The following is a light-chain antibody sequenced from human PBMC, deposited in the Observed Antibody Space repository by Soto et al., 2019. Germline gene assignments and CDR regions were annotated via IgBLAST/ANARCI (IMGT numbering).Light chain of an antibody. V-gene: IGLV1-51*01. CDR1: SSNIGSNS. Sequence: QSVLTQPPSVSAAPGEKVTISCSGTSSNIGSNSVSWYQQLPGMPPKLLIYDTAKRPSGIPDRFSGSKSGPSATLAISGLQTGDEADYYCATWDTGLTAGVFGGGTKLTVL. CDR2: DTA. CDR3: ATWDTGLTAGV. J-gene: IGLJ2*01.